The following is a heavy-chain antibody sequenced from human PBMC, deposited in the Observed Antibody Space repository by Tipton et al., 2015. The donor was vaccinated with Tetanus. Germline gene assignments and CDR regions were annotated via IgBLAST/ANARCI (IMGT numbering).Heavy chain of an antibody. Sequence: GSLRLSCAASGFTFSSYAMSWVRQAPGKGPEWVSAISGSGGGTYYADSVKGRFIISRDNSKNTLYLQMNSLRAEDTAVYYCAKDRYDSSGYYYLWDYWGQGTLVTVS. CDR1: GFTFSSYA. CDR3: AKDRYDSSGYYYLWDY. D-gene: IGHD3-22*01. J-gene: IGHJ4*02. V-gene: IGHV3-23*01. CDR2: ISGSGGGT.